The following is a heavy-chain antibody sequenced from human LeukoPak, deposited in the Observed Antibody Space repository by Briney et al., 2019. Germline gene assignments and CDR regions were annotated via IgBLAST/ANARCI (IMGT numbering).Heavy chain of an antibody. CDR1: GFTFTDYW. J-gene: IGHJ4*01. Sequence: GESLKISCAVSGFTFTDYWMNWVRQAPGKGLEWVASIRQDGSEKTYVDSVKGRFTISRDNTKSSLSLQVNSLRVEDTAVYYCARDGTAAGLYFDLWGQGTLVTVSS. V-gene: IGHV3-7*01. D-gene: IGHD6-13*01. CDR2: IRQDGSEK. CDR3: ARDGTAAGLYFDL.